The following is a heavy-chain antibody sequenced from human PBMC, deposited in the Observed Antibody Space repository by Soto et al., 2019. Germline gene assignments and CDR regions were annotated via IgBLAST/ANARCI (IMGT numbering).Heavy chain of an antibody. V-gene: IGHV4-59*01. CDR1: GGSISSYY. CDR2: IYYSGST. Sequence: LSLTCTVSGGSISSYYWSWIRQPPGKGLEWIGYIYYSGSTNYNPSLKSRVTISVDTSKNQFSLKLSSVTAADTAVYYCARLDYGGKGSLDYWGQGTLVTVSS. D-gene: IGHD4-17*01. J-gene: IGHJ4*02. CDR3: ARLDYGGKGSLDY.